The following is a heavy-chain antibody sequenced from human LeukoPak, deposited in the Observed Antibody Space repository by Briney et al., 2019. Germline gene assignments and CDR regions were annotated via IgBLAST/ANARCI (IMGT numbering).Heavy chain of an antibody. V-gene: IGHV5-51*01. CDR3: ARQSYNSSGYSAFDI. CDR2: IYPGDSDT. CDR1: GYSFTSYW. D-gene: IGHD3-22*01. J-gene: IGHJ3*02. Sequence: PGESLKISCKGSGYSFTSYWIGWVRQMPGKGLKWMGIIYPGDSDTRYSPSFQGQVTISADKSISTAYLQWSSLKASDTAMYYCARQSYNSSGYSAFDIWGQGTMVTVSS.